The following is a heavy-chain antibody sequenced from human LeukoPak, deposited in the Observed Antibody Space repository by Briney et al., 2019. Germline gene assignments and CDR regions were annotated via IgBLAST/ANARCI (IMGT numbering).Heavy chain of an antibody. CDR2: INPSGGST. CDR1: GYTFTSYY. J-gene: IGHJ4*02. V-gene: IGHV1-46*01. D-gene: IGHD1-26*01. Sequence: ASVKVSCKASGYTFTSYYMHWVRQAPGQGLEWMGIINPSGGSTSYAQKFQGRVTMTRDTSTSTVYMELGSLRSEDTAVYYCARLLVGARAFDYWGQGTLVTVSS. CDR3: ARLLVGARAFDY.